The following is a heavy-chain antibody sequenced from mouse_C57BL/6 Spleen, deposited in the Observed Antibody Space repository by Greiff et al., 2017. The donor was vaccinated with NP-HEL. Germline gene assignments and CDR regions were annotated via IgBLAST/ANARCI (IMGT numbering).Heavy chain of an antibody. CDR3: TTLTTVVAFYYFDY. J-gene: IGHJ2*01. CDR2: IDPETGGT. CDR1: GYTFTDYE. Sequence: VQLQESGAELVRPGASVTLSCKASGYTFTDYEMHWVKQTPVHGLEWIGAIDPETGGTAYNQKFKGKAILTADKSSSTAYMELRSLTSEDSAVYYCTTLTTVVAFYYFDYWGQGTTLTVSS. D-gene: IGHD1-1*01. V-gene: IGHV1-15*01.